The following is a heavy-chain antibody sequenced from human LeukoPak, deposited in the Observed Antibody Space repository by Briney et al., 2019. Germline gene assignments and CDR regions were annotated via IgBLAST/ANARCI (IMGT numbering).Heavy chain of an antibody. CDR3: TRLNWVMSDTSPLTGFDS. V-gene: IGHV3-7*01. D-gene: IGHD2-21*01. J-gene: IGHJ5*01. CDR1: GFTFGRSW. CDR2: INQDGHVI. Sequence: GGSLRLSCAASGFTFGRSWMSWVRQAPGKGLEWVANINQDGHVIFDMGYLRGRFTISRDNAKNSLYLQMNSLRVDDTAVYYCTRLNWVMSDTSPLTGFDSWGQGTLVTVSS.